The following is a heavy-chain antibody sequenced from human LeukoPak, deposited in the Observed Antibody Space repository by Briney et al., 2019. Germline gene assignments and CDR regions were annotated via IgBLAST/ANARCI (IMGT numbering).Heavy chain of an antibody. CDR1: GFTFSSYE. CDR2: ISSSGSTI. CDR3: AELGITMIGGV. Sequence: GGALRLSCAASGFTFSSYEMNWVRQAPGKGLEWVSYISSSGSTIYYADAVKGRFTISRDNAKNSLYLQMNSLRAEDTAVYYCAELGITMIGGVWGKGTTVTISS. D-gene: IGHD3-10*02. V-gene: IGHV3-48*03. J-gene: IGHJ6*04.